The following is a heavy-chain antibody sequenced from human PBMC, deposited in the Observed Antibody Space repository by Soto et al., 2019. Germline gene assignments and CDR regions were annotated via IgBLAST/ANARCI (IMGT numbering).Heavy chain of an antibody. CDR1: GGTFSSYA. CDR3: AREKEHKAVAGSDAFDM. D-gene: IGHD6-19*01. CDR2: IIPIFGTA. V-gene: IGHV1-69*13. Sequence: GASVKVSCKASGGTFSSYAISWVRQAPGQGLEWMGGIIPIFGTANYAQKFQGRVTVTADESTSTAYMELSSLRSEDTAVYYCAREKEHKAVAGSDAFDMWGKGKMLT. J-gene: IGHJ3*02.